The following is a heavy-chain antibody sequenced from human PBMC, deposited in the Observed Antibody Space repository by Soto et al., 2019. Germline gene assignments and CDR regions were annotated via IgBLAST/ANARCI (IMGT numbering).Heavy chain of an antibody. CDR1: GFTIISYA. Sequence: PGGSLRLSCTAAGFTIISYARRWVRQAHGKGLEWVSAISGSGGSTYYADSVKGRFTISRDNSKNTLYLQMNSLRAEDTAVYYCAKDVAVVAASYYFDYWGQGTLVTVSS. D-gene: IGHD2-15*01. J-gene: IGHJ4*02. CDR3: AKDVAVVAASYYFDY. V-gene: IGHV3-23*01. CDR2: ISGSGGST.